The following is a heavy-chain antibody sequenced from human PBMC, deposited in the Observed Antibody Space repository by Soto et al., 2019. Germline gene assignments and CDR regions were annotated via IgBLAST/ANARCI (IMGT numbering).Heavy chain of an antibody. CDR3: ASTSYYYDTWGAFDI. CDR1: GYSFTSYW. Sequence: PGESLKISCKGSGYSFTSYWIGWVRQMPGKGLEWMGIIYPGDSDTRYSPSFQGQVTISADKSISTAYLQWSSLKASDTAMYYCASTSYYYDTWGAFDIWGQGTMVTVSS. D-gene: IGHD3-22*01. V-gene: IGHV5-51*01. J-gene: IGHJ3*02. CDR2: IYPGDSDT.